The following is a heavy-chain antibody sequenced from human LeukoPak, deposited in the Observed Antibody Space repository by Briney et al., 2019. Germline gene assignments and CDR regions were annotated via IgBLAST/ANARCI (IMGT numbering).Heavy chain of an antibody. CDR2: ISYDGSNK. CDR3: ARGGEQQLVSGY. D-gene: IGHD6-13*01. CDR1: GFSFSNYA. V-gene: IGHV3-30*04. J-gene: IGHJ4*02. Sequence: GSLRLSCAASGFSFSNYAMYWVRQAPGKGLEWVAVISYDGSNKYYADSVKGRFTISRDNAKNSLYLQMNSLRAEDTAVYYCARGGEQQLVSGYWGQGTLVTVSS.